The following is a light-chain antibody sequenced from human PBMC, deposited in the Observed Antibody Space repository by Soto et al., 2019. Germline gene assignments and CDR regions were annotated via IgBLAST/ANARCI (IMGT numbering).Light chain of an antibody. CDR2: EVN. J-gene: IGLJ2*01. V-gene: IGLV2-18*02. CDR3: SSYTGTSTVV. CDR1: TSDIGTYNR. Sequence: QSVLTQPPSVSGSPGQSVTISCTGTTSDIGTYNRVSWYQQPQGTAPKLMIYEVNNRPSGVPDRFSGSKSGNTASLTISGLQPEDEADYYCSSYTGTSTVVFGGGTKLTVL.